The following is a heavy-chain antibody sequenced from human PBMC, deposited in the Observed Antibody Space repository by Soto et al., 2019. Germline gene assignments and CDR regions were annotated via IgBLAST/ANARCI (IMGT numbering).Heavy chain of an antibody. V-gene: IGHV3-33*01. J-gene: IGHJ4*02. D-gene: IGHD5-12*01. Sequence: GGSLRLSCAASGFTFSSYGMHWVRQAPGKGLEWVAVIWYDGSNKYYADSVKGRFTISRDNSKDTLYLQMNSLSAEDTAVYYCESSTDGYNYDKDYWGQGTLVTVSS. CDR2: IWYDGSNK. CDR1: GFTFSSYG. CDR3: ESSTDGYNYDKDY.